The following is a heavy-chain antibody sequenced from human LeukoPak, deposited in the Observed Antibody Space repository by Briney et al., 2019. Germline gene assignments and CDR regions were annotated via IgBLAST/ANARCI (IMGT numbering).Heavy chain of an antibody. D-gene: IGHD3-16*02. Sequence: ASVQVSCKASGYSLTSYYMHWVRQAPGQGLEWVAIINPSGGSTRYAQKFQDRVTVTRDTSTSTVYMELSSLRSEDTAAYFCTRTDYDYVWGSYRYSGHAFDIWGQGTMVTVSS. CDR1: GYSLTSYY. CDR2: INPSGGST. V-gene: IGHV1-46*03. CDR3: TRTDYDYVWGSYRYSGHAFDI. J-gene: IGHJ3*02.